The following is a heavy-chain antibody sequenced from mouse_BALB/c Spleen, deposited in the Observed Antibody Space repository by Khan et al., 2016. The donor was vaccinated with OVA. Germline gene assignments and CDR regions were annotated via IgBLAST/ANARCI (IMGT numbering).Heavy chain of an antibody. J-gene: IGHJ1*01. CDR2: IDPSDSET. CDR3: ARGDGNSLYWYFDV. Sequence: QVQLQQSGAELVRPGASVKLSCKASGYTFTSYWMNWVKQRPGQGLEWIGMIDPSDSETHYNQMFKDKATLTVDKSSSTAYMQLSSLTSEDSAVYFCARGDGNSLYWYFDVWGAGTTVTVSS. D-gene: IGHD2-1*01. CDR1: GYTFTSYW. V-gene: IGHV1-61*01.